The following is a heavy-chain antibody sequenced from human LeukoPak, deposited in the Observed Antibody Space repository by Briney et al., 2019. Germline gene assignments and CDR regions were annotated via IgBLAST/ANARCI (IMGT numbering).Heavy chain of an antibody. Sequence: GGSLRLSCAASGFSFSSYSMNWVRQAPGKGLEWVSYISHTGSTMSYADSVKGRFTISRDNARNSLYLQMNSLRAEDTAVYYCAQVGAFYFDYWGQGTLVTVSS. CDR1: GFSFSSYS. J-gene: IGHJ4*02. CDR2: ISHTGSTM. D-gene: IGHD1-26*01. V-gene: IGHV3-48*04. CDR3: AQVGAFYFDY.